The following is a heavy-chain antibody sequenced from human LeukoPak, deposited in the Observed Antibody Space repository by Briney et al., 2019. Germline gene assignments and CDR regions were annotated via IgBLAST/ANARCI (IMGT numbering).Heavy chain of an antibody. Sequence: GGSLRLSCAASGFTVSSNYMSWVRQAPGKGLEWVSVIYSGGSTYYADSVKGRFTISRDNSKNTLYLQMNSLRAEDTAVYYCAKDPRVTTVTTWPHTGYPNWFDPWGQGTLVTVSS. CDR1: GFTVSSNY. CDR3: AKDPRVTTVTTWPHTGYPNWFDP. J-gene: IGHJ5*02. V-gene: IGHV3-66*01. D-gene: IGHD4-17*01. CDR2: IYSGGST.